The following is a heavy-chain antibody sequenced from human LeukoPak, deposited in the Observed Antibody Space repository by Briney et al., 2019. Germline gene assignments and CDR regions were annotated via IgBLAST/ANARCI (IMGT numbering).Heavy chain of an antibody. J-gene: IGHJ4*02. CDR2: ISSSSSYI. D-gene: IGHD1-26*01. V-gene: IGHV3-21*01. CDR3: ARRDVGSIDY. CDR1: GFTVSSNY. Sequence: GGSLRLSCAASGFTVSSNYMSWVRQAPGKGLEWVSSISSSSSYIYYADSVKGRFTISRDNAKNSLYLQMNSLRAEDTAVYYCARRDVGSIDYWGQGTLVTVSS.